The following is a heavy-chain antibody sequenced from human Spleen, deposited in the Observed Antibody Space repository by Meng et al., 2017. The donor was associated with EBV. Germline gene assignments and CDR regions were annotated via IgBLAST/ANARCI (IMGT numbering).Heavy chain of an antibody. Sequence: EPRVPVGAEVRKTGASWKASCKDSGGTYAFTWVRQAPGQGLEWMGGIIPIFGTTNYAQKFQGRVTITADESTSTTYMALGSLRSEDTAVYYCARGLLLGSFIGAFDSWGQGTLVTVSS. CDR1: GGTYA. CDR3: ARGLLLGSFIGAFDS. J-gene: IGHJ4*02. D-gene: IGHD3-10*01. V-gene: IGHV1-69*01. CDR2: IIPIFGTT.